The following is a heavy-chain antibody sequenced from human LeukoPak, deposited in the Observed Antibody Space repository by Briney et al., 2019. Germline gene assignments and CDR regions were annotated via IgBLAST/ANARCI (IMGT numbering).Heavy chain of an antibody. V-gene: IGHV3-30*02. CDR3: ANSGWSPKA. CDR2: IRYDGSNK. CDR1: GFMFSRLG. J-gene: IGHJ5*02. D-gene: IGHD6-19*01. Sequence: PGGSLRLSCAASGFMFSRLGMLWVRQAPGKGLEWVAFIRYDGSNKYYADSVKGRFTISRDNSKNTLYLQMNSLRAEDTAVYSCANSGWSPKAWGQGTLVTVSS.